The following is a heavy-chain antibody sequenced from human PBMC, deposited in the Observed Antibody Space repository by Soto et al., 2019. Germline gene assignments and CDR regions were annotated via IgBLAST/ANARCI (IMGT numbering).Heavy chain of an antibody. V-gene: IGHV1-69*12. CDR3: AGGSWGDYSLE. J-gene: IGHJ4*02. CDR2: IVHMLGTT. CDR1: GGNFNSYI. Sequence: QAQVVQSGAEMKKPGSSLTVSCKASGGNFNSYIITWVRQAPGQGLEWMGGIVHMLGTTDYAQKFRGRVTLTADESTSAAHMELSRLQSEDTAVYYCAGGSWGDYSLEWGQGTLVTVSS. D-gene: IGHD4-4*01.